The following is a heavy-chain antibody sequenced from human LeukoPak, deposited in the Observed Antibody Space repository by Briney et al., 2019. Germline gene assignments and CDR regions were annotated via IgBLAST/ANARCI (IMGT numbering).Heavy chain of an antibody. V-gene: IGHV3-23*01. J-gene: IGHJ4*02. CDR3: AKDTSIGRYCTNGVCSPFDY. Sequence: GGSLRLSCAGSGFTFSSYAMSWVRQAPGKGLEWVSAISDTGATTYDADSVKGRFTISRDNSRSTLYLQMNSLRAEETALYYCAKDTSIGRYCTNGVCSPFDYWGQGTLVTVSS. CDR2: ISDTGATT. CDR1: GFTFSSYA. D-gene: IGHD2-8*01.